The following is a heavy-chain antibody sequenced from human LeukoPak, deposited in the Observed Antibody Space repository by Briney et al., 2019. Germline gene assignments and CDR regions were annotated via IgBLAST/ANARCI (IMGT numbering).Heavy chain of an antibody. CDR3: ASGNGDLWFGMDV. V-gene: IGHV1-69*13. D-gene: IGHD3-10*01. CDR1: GGTFSSYA. CDR2: IIPIFGTA. J-gene: IGHJ6*02. Sequence: SVTVSCTASGGTFSSYAISWVRQAPGQGLEWMGGIIPIFGTANYAQKFQGRVTITADESTSTAYMELSSLRSEDTAVYYCASGNGDLWFGMDVWGQGTTVTVSS.